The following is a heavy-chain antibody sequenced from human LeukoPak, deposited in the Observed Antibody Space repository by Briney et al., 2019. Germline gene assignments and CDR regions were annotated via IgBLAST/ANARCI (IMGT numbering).Heavy chain of an antibody. D-gene: IGHD1-26*01. CDR1: GFPFSDHA. CDR2: VSANGAAT. J-gene: IGHJ4*03. V-gene: IGHV3-23*01. Sequence: GGSLRLSCAASGFPFSDHAMSWIRQAPGRGLEWVSAVSANGAATYYTDSVKGRFTISRDNSKSTLYLQVNSLRAEDAAIYYCARFPIYSGSYFDSWGQGTLVTVSS. CDR3: ARFPIYSGSYFDS.